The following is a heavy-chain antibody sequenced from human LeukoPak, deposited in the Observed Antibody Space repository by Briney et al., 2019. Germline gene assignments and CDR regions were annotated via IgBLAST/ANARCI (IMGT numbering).Heavy chain of an antibody. CDR2: FFYIGNT. V-gene: IGHV4-39*01. D-gene: IGHD6-19*01. J-gene: IGHJ4*02. Sequence: LETLSLTCTVSGGSISSNSYYWGWIRQPPGKGLEWIGSFFYIGNTYYSPSLRSRVTMSVDTSKNQFSLKLSSVTAADTAVYYCARQVRSSGWYPDYWGQGTLVTVSS. CDR1: GGSISSNSYY. CDR3: ARQVRSSGWYPDY.